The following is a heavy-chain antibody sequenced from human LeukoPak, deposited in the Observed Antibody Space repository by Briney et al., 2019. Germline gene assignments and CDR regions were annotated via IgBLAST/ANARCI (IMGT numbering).Heavy chain of an antibody. CDR1: GGTFSSYA. V-gene: IGHV1-69*01. D-gene: IGHD3-22*01. Sequence: SVKVSCRASGGTFSSYAISWVRQAPGQGLEWMGGIIPIFGTANYAQKFQGRVTITADESTSTAYMELSSLRSEDTAVYYCAKGSYYDSSGSFYFDYWGQGTLVTVSS. J-gene: IGHJ4*02. CDR2: IIPIFGTA. CDR3: AKGSYYDSSGSFYFDY.